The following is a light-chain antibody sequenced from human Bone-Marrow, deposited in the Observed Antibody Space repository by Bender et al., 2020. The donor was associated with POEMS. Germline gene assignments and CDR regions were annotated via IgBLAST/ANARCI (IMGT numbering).Light chain of an antibody. Sequence: QSALTQPASVSGSSGQSIAISCSGTRSDVGNYNLVSWYQQHPGKAPQLIVYEVTRRPSGISSRFSGSRSGNTASLTISRLQPEDEADYYCCSYAGSSISIFGGETKVTVL. CDR2: EVT. J-gene: IGLJ2*01. CDR3: CSYAGSSISI. CDR1: RSDVGNYNL. V-gene: IGLV2-23*02.